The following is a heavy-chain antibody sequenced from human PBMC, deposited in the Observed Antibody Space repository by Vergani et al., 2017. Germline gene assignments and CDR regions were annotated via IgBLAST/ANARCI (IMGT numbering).Heavy chain of an antibody. CDR2: INDIGTT. CDR1: GGSFSVYY. Sequence: QVQLQQWGAGLLKPSETLSLTCGVHGGSFSVYYWSWIRQSPGKGLEWIGAINDIGTTNYNPSLRSRVTISADKSRNQFSLTLNSVTATDTAIYFCARVNTETNGHLYYYYYMDVWGQGTAVTVS. CDR3: ARVNTETNGHLYYYYYMDV. D-gene: IGHD4-11*01. V-gene: IGHV4-34*01. J-gene: IGHJ6*03.